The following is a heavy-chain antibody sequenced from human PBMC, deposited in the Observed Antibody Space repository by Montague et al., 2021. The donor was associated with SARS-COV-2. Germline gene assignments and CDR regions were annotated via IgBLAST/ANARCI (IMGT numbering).Heavy chain of an antibody. CDR1: GGSISGYY. V-gene: IGHV4-59*01. CDR3: ARLLRSCTNGVCRTYYYYAMDV. J-gene: IGHJ6*02. Sequence: ETLSLTCTVSGGSISGYYWSWIRQPPGKGLEWIGYIYYSGSTKYNPFLESRVTVSVDRSKNQVSLKLSSVTAADAAVYYCARLLRSCTNGVCRTYYYYAMDVWGQGTTVTVSS. D-gene: IGHD2-8*01. CDR2: IYYSGST.